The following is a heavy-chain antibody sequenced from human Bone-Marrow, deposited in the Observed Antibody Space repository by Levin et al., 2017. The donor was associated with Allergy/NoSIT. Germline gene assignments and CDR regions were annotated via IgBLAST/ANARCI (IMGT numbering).Heavy chain of an antibody. V-gene: IGHV3-9*01. Sequence: SLRLSCAASGVIFGDYAMHWVRQAPGKGLEWVSGISWNSGSITYADSVKGRFTISRDNAKNSLYLQMNSLRGEDTALYYCAMSTSSEGPFDHWGQGTLVTVSS. CDR2: ISWNSGSI. CDR3: AMSTSSEGPFDH. D-gene: IGHD6-6*01. CDR1: GVIFGDYA. J-gene: IGHJ4*02.